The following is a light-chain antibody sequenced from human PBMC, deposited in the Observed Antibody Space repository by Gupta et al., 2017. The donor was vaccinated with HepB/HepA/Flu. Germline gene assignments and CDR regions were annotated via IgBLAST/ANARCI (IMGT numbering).Light chain of an antibody. CDR2: GAS. J-gene: IGKJ1*01. V-gene: IGKV3-15*01. Sequence: EIVMTQSPATLSVSPGERATLSCRASQSVRSNLAWYKQKPGQAPRLLIYGASTRATGIPARFSGSGCGTEFTLTISSRQSEDFAVYYCQQYKNWPTWTFGQGTKVEIK. CDR1: QSVRSN. CDR3: QQYKNWPTWT.